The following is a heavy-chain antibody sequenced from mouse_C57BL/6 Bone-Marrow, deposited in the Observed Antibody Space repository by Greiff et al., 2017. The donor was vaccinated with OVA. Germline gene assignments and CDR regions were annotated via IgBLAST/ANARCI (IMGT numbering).Heavy chain of an antibody. CDR1: GYSFTGYY. Sequence: VHVKQSGPELVKPGASVKISCKASGYSFTGYYMNWVKQSPEKSLEWIGEINPSTGGTTYNQKFKAKATLTVDKSSSTAYMQLKSLTSEDSAVYYCARAYYYGSSLVSWFAYWGQGTLVTVSA. CDR3: ARAYYYGSSLVSWFAY. J-gene: IGHJ3*01. D-gene: IGHD1-1*01. CDR2: INPSTGGT. V-gene: IGHV1-42*01.